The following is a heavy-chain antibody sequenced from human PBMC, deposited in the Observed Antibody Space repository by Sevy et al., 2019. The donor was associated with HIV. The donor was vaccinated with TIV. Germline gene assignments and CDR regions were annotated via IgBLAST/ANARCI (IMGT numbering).Heavy chain of an antibody. D-gene: IGHD5-18*01. J-gene: IGHJ4*02. Sequence: GGSLRLSCAASEFAFNTYGMHWVRQAPGKGLEWVAVISYDGSHKSYADSVKGRFTISRDNSKNTLFLQMNSLRAEDTAMYYCAKDAGYSTDWYPGYWGQRTLVTVSS. V-gene: IGHV3-30*18. CDR2: ISYDGSHK. CDR1: EFAFNTYG. CDR3: AKDAGYSTDWYPGY.